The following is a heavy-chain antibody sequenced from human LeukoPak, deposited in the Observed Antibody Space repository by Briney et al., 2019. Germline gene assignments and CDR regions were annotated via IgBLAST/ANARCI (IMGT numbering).Heavy chain of an antibody. CDR2: IYPGDSDS. CDR1: GYSFSNYW. Sequence: GESLKISCQGSGYSFSNYWNAWVRQMPGKGPEWMAIIYPGDSDSRYSPSSQGHVTISADKSINTAYLHWNSLEASDSAIYYCARRDGNEFAYWGQGTLVTVSS. V-gene: IGHV5-51*01. J-gene: IGHJ4*02. CDR3: ARRDGNEFAY.